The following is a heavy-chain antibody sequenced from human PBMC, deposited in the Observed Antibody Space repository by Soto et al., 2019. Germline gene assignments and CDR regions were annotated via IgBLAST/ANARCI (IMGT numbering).Heavy chain of an antibody. Sequence: EVQLLESGGGLVQPGGSLRLSCAASGFTFSSYAMSWVRQAPGKGLEWVSVFSGGGGSTYYADSVKGRFTISRDNAKNTVYLQLNGLRAEDTAVYYCAKAGFSGYVGNGFDIWGQGTMVTVSS. CDR2: FSGGGGST. D-gene: IGHD5-12*01. V-gene: IGHV3-23*01. CDR1: GFTFSSYA. J-gene: IGHJ3*02. CDR3: AKAGFSGYVGNGFDI.